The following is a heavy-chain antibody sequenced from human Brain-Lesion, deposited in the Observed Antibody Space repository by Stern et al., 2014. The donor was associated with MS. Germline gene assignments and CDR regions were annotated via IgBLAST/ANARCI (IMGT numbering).Heavy chain of an antibody. J-gene: IGHJ4*02. D-gene: IGHD3-10*01. CDR3: AKLWLGELPESPFDY. CDR1: GGSISSSSYY. CDR2: IYYRGST. Sequence: QVQLQESGPGLVKPSETLSLTCTVSGGSISSSSYYWGWIRQPPGKGLEWIGSIYYRGSTYYKPSLKSRVTISMDTSKTQFSLRLSSVTAADTAVYFCAKLWLGELPESPFDYWGQGTLVTVSS. V-gene: IGHV4-39*01.